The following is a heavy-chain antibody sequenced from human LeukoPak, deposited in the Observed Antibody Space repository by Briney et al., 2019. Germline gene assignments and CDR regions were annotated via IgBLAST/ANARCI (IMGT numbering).Heavy chain of an antibody. CDR1: GFTFSSYA. J-gene: IGHJ6*03. CDR2: ISGSGGST. V-gene: IGHV3-23*01. CDR3: AKDVIAAAGTPGYYYYYMDV. D-gene: IGHD6-13*01. Sequence: GGSLRLSCAASGFTFSSYAMSWVRQAPGKGLEWVSAISGSGGSTYYADSVKGRFTISRDNSKNTLYLQMNSLRAEDTAVYYCAKDVIAAAGTPGYYYYYMDVWGKGTTVTVSS.